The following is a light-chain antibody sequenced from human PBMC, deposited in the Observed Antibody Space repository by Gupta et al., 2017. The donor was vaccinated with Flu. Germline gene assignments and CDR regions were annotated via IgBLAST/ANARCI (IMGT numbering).Light chain of an antibody. Sequence: DIQMTQSPSSLSASVGDRVTVTCRASQGIRNNLAWYQQKPGKVPKLLIYGASTLQSGVPSRFSGSGSGTDFTLTISSLQPEDVATYYCQKYDSARFTFGWGTKVEIK. J-gene: IGKJ4*01. CDR1: QGIRNN. V-gene: IGKV1-27*01. CDR3: QKYDSARFT. CDR2: GAS.